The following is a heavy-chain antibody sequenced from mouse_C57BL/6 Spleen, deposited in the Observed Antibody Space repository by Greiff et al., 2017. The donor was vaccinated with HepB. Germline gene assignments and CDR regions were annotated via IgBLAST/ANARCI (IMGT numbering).Heavy chain of an antibody. D-gene: IGHD2-2*01. CDR3: ARHYGYDAEYYFDY. CDR2: ISSGGSYT. Sequence: EVKVVESGGDLVKPGGSLKLSCAASGFTFSSYGMSWVRQTPDKRLEWVATISSGGSYTYYPDSVKGRFTISRDNAKNTLYLQMSSLKSEDTAMYYCARHYGYDAEYYFDYWGQGTTLTVSS. J-gene: IGHJ2*01. CDR1: GFTFSSYG. V-gene: IGHV5-6*01.